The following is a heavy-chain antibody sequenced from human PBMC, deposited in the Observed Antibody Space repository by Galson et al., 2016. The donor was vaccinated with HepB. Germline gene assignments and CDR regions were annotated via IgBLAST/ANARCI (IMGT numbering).Heavy chain of an antibody. D-gene: IGHD1-26*01. CDR3: AKDGGGRAIGLYYFDN. CDR1: GGTFSSNA. V-gene: IGHV3-9*01. J-gene: IGHJ4*02. CDR2: ISWNSGDI. Sequence: SLRLSCAASGGTFSSNAMSWVRQAPGKGLEWVSGISWNSGDIGYADSVKGRFTISRDNAKNSLYLQMSSLRAEDTAFYYCAKDGGGRAIGLYYFDNWGQGTLVTVSS.